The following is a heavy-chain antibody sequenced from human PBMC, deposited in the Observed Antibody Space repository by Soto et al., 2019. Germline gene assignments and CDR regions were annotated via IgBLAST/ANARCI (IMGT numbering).Heavy chain of an antibody. CDR3: ARYGYISSWHSGWFDP. J-gene: IGHJ5*02. CDR2: IHPGDSDT. D-gene: IGHD6-13*01. Sequence: PGESLKISCKGSGYSFTSYWIGWVRQMPGKGLEWMGIIHPGDSDTRYSPSFQGQVTISADKSISTAYLQWSSLKASDTATYYCARYGYISSWHSGWFDPWGQGTPVTVSS. CDR1: GYSFTSYW. V-gene: IGHV5-51*01.